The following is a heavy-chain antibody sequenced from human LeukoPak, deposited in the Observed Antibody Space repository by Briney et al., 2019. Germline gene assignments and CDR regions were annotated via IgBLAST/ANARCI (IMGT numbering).Heavy chain of an antibody. Sequence: ASVKVSCKVSGYTLTELSMHWVRQAPGKGLEWRGGFDPEDGETIYAQKFQGSVTMTEATSTDTAYMELSSLRSEDTAVYYCATSYYYDSSGYRHFDYWGQGTLVTVSS. V-gene: IGHV1-24*01. CDR1: GYTLTELS. D-gene: IGHD3-22*01. J-gene: IGHJ4*02. CDR2: FDPEDGET. CDR3: ATSYYYDSSGYRHFDY.